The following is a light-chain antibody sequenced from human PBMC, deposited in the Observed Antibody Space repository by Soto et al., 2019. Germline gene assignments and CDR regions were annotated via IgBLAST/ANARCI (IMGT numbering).Light chain of an antibody. CDR1: SSDVGGYDY. CDR2: DVN. Sequence: QSALTQPRSVSGSPGQSVTISCTGTSSDVGGYDYVSWYQQHPGKAPKLMIFDVNKRPSGVPDRFSGSKSGNTAFLTISGLQAEDDDDYSCFSYAGSRVFGGGTKLTVL. CDR3: FSYAGSRV. V-gene: IGLV2-11*01. J-gene: IGLJ3*02.